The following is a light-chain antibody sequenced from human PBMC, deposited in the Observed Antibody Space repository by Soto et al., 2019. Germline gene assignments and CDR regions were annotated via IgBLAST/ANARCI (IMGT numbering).Light chain of an antibody. V-gene: IGKV3-15*01. J-gene: IGKJ3*01. CDR1: QSVSSN. Sequence: EIVMTQSPATLSVSPGERATLACRARQSVSSNLAWYQQKPGQAPRLLIHGAPTMATGIPARFSGSGSGTEFTLTISSLQSEDFAVYYCQQYNNWPSFTFGPGTKVDIK. CDR3: QQYNNWPSFT. CDR2: GAP.